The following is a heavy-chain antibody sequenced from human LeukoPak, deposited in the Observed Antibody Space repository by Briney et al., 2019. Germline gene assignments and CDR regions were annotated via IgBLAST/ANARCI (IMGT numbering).Heavy chain of an antibody. CDR3: ALYCSSTSCYQPGGFDP. J-gene: IGHJ5*02. D-gene: IGHD2-2*01. CDR2: FDPEDGET. Sequence: ASVKVSCKLSGYTLTELSMHWVRQAPGKGLEWMGGFDPEDGETIYAQKFQGRVTMTEDTSTDTAYMELSSLRSGDTAVYYCALYCSSTSCYQPGGFDPWGQGTLVTVSS. CDR1: GYTLTELS. V-gene: IGHV1-24*01.